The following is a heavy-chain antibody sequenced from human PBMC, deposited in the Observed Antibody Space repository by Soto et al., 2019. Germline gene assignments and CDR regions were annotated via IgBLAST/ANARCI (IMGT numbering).Heavy chain of an antibody. CDR3: ARDRRYGDSQYNWFDP. D-gene: IGHD4-17*01. CDR1: GGSISSGGYY. Sequence: TLSLTCTVSGGSISSGGYYWSWIRQHPGKGLEWIGYIYYSGSTYYNPSLKSRVTISVDTSKNQFSLKLSSVTAADTAVYYCARDRRYGDSQYNWFDPWGQGTLVTVSS. CDR2: IYYSGST. J-gene: IGHJ5*02. V-gene: IGHV4-31*03.